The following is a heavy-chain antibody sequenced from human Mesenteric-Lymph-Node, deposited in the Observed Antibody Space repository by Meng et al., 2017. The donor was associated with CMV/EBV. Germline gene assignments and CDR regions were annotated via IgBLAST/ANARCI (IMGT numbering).Heavy chain of an antibody. V-gene: IGHV3-48*03. CDR3: AREYTTSSGYFDS. D-gene: IGHD6-6*01. CDR1: GFTFSSYE. Sequence: GESLKISCAASGFTFSSYEMNWVRQAPGKGLEWVSYISSGGSKIYYADSVKGRFTISRDNAKNSLYLQMNTLRAEDTAIYYCAREYTTSSGYFDSWGQGTLVTVSS. CDR2: ISSGGSKI. J-gene: IGHJ4*02.